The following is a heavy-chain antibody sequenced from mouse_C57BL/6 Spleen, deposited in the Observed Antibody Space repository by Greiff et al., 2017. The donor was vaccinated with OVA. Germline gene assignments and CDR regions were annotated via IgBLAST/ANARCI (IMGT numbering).Heavy chain of an antibody. Sequence: QVQLQQPGAELVKPGASVKLSCKASGFTFTSYCMHWVQQRPGQGLEWIGMINPNSGSTNYNEKFKSKATLTVDKASSTSYMQLSSLTSEDSAVYYCLYEYEGVWFAYWGQGTLVTVSA. J-gene: IGHJ3*01. D-gene: IGHD2-4*01. CDR1: GFTFTSYC. CDR2: INPNSGST. CDR3: LYEYEGVWFAY. V-gene: IGHV1-64*01.